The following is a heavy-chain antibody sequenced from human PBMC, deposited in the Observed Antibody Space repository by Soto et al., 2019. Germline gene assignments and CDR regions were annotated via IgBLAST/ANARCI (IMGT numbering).Heavy chain of an antibody. V-gene: IGHV3-23*01. Sequence: GGSLRLSCAASGFTFSSYAMSWVRQAPGKGLEWVSAISGSGGSTYYADSVKGRFTISRDNSKNTLYLQMNSLRAEDTAVYYCAKDQLYCSGGSCYSSFFDYWGQGTLATVSS. CDR3: AKDQLYCSGGSCYSSFFDY. CDR2: ISGSGGST. J-gene: IGHJ4*02. CDR1: GFTFSSYA. D-gene: IGHD2-15*01.